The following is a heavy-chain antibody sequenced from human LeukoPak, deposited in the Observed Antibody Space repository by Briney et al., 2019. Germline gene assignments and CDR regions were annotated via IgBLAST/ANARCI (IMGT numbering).Heavy chain of an antibody. CDR1: GFTFDDYG. D-gene: IGHD2-2*01. CDR2: INWNGGST. J-gene: IGHJ4*02. V-gene: IGHV3-20*04. Sequence: AGGSLRLSCAASGFTFDDYGMSWVRHAPGKGLEWVSGINWNGGSTGYADSVKGRFTISRDNAKNSLYLQMNSLRAEDTALYYCARAGLRYCCSTSCYYFDYWGQGTLVTVSS. CDR3: ARAGLRYCCSTSCYYFDY.